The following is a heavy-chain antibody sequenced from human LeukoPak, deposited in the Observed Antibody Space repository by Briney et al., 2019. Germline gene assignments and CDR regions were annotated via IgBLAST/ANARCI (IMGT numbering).Heavy chain of an antibody. Sequence: GGSLRLSCAASGFTFSNYWMHWVRQAPGKGLVWVSRINSDGINTSYADSVKGRFTISRDNAKNTLNLQMNSLRAEDTAVYYCAKRYYGAAFDIWGQGTMVTVSS. CDR3: AKRYYGAAFDI. CDR1: GFTFSNYW. J-gene: IGHJ3*02. CDR2: INSDGINT. D-gene: IGHD2/OR15-2a*01. V-gene: IGHV3-74*01.